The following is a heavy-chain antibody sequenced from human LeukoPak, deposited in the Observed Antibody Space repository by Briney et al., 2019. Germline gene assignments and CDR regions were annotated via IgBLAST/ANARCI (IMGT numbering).Heavy chain of an antibody. CDR1: GFTFSTYS. D-gene: IGHD5-18*01. J-gene: IGHJ4*02. Sequence: GGSLRLSCAASGFTFSTYSMHWVRQAPGKGLEWVSYISGSSSTIYFADSVKGRFTVSRDNPKNSLYLQMSSLRNEDTAVYFCARDNYSSIDSWGQGTLVTVSS. CDR3: ARDNYSSIDS. V-gene: IGHV3-48*02. CDR2: ISGSSSTI.